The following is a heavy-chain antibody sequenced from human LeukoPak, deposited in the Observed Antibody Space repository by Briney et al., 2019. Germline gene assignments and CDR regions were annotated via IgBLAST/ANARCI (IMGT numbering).Heavy chain of an antibody. CDR3: AEDRYSYAFEYFQH. V-gene: IGHV3-7*01. CDR2: IKQDGSEK. D-gene: IGHD5-18*01. CDR1: GFTFSSYW. J-gene: IGHJ1*01. Sequence: GGSLRLSCAASGFTFSSYWMSWVRQAPGKGLEWVANIKQDGSEKYYVDSVKGRFTISRDNAKNSLYLQMNSLRAGDTAVYYCAEDRYSYAFEYFQHWGQGTLVTVSS.